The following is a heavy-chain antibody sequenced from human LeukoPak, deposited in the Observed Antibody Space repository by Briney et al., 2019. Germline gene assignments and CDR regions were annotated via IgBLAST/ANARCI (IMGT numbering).Heavy chain of an antibody. D-gene: IGHD3-22*01. V-gene: IGHV3-7*01. J-gene: IGHJ4*02. CDR3: ARDDSSGYYPGLPDY. Sequence: PGGSLRLSCTGSGFIFSNFWMGWARQGPGKGLQWVASINRDGSEKHPVDSVKGRFTISRDNAKNSLYLQMNSLRAEDTAVYYCARDDSSGYYPGLPDYWGQGTLVTVSS. CDR2: INRDGSEK. CDR1: GFIFSNFW.